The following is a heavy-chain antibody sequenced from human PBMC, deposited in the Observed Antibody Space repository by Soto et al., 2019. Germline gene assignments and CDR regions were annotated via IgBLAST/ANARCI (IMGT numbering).Heavy chain of an antibody. CDR1: GFTFSSYP. Sequence: DVQLLESGGGLVQPGGSLRLSCAASGFTFSSYPMSWVRQAPGKGLEWISGISGSGGRTFYADSVKGRFAISRDNSKNTVYLQMNSLRAEDTAVYNCAKDGISSSLGDYWGQGTLVTVSS. CDR3: AKDGISSSLGDY. J-gene: IGHJ4*02. V-gene: IGHV3-23*01. D-gene: IGHD2-15*01. CDR2: ISGSGGRT.